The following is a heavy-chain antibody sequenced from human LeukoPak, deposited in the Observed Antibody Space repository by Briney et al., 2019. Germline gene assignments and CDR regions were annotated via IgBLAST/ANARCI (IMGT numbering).Heavy chain of an antibody. CDR2: IIPIFGTA. Sequence: EASVKVSCKASGGTFSSYAISWVRQAPGQGLEWMGGIIPIFGTANYARKFQGTVTMTRDTSTSTVYMELSSLRSEDTAVYYCARERPTIAARSSNWFDPWGQGTLVTVSS. J-gene: IGHJ5*02. CDR1: GGTFSSYA. CDR3: ARERPTIAARSSNWFDP. V-gene: IGHV1-69*05. D-gene: IGHD6-6*01.